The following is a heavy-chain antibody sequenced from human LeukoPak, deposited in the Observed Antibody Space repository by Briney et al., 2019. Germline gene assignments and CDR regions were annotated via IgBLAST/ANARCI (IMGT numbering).Heavy chain of an antibody. CDR1: GGTFSSYA. V-gene: IGHV1-69*05. D-gene: IGHD6-19*01. CDR2: IIPIFGTA. CDR3: ARGTGYSSGWLCSWYFDL. Sequence: ASVKVSCKASGGTFSSYAISWVRQAPGQGLEWMGGIIPIFGTANYAQKFQGRVTITTDESTSTAYMELSSLRSEDTAVYYCARGTGYSSGWLCSWYFDLWGRGTLVTVSS. J-gene: IGHJ2*01.